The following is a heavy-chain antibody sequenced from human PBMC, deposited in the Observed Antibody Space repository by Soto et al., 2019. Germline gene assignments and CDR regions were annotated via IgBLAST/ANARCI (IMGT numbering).Heavy chain of an antibody. CDR2: ISYDGSNK. Sequence: QVQLVESGGGVVQPGRSLRLSCAASGFTFSSYAMHWVRQAPGKGLEWVAVISYDGSNKYYADSVKGRFTISRDKSKNTLYLQMNSLRAEDTAVYYCARANSNYYYYGMDVWGQGTTVTVSS. J-gene: IGHJ6*02. CDR1: GFTFSSYA. D-gene: IGHD4-4*01. CDR3: ARANSNYYYYGMDV. V-gene: IGHV3-30-3*01.